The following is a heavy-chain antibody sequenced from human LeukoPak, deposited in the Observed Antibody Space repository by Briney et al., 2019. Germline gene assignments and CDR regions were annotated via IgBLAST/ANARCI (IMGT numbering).Heavy chain of an antibody. CDR3: AVEWFGELLRFDY. D-gene: IGHD3-10*01. V-gene: IGHV1-69*05. J-gene: IGHJ4*02. CDR1: GGTFSSYA. CDR2: IIPIFGTA. Sequence: SVKVSCKASGGTFSSYAISWVRQAPGQGLEWMGRIIPIFGTANYAQKFQGRVTITTDESTSTAYMELSSLRSEDTAVYYCAVEWFGELLRFDYWGQGTLVTFYS.